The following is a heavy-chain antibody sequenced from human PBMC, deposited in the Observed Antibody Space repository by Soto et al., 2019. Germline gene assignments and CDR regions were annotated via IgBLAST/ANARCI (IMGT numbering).Heavy chain of an antibody. CDR2: IYTSGST. CDR1: GGSISSYY. CDR3: ESTQYSSSWPFDY. J-gene: IGHJ4*02. V-gene: IGHV4-4*07. D-gene: IGHD6-13*01. Sequence: SETLSLTCTVSGGSISSYYWSWVRQPAGKGLEWIGRIYTSGSTNYNPSLKSRVTMSVDTSKNQFSLKLSSVTAADKAVYYCESTQYSSSWPFDYWGQGTLVTVSS.